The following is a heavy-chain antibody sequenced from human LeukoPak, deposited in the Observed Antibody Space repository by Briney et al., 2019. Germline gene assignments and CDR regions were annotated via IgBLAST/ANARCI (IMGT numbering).Heavy chain of an antibody. Sequence: GGFLRLSCAASGFTFSNSGMTWVRQAPGKGLEWVSGISGDGGSTYYAVSVQGRFSISRDNSANTVYLQMNSLRAEDTAVYFCAKVRPRGYQLLRGFYFDSWGQGTLVTVSS. CDR2: ISGDGGST. D-gene: IGHD3-16*02. CDR3: AKVRPRGYQLLRGFYFDS. CDR1: GFTFSNSG. J-gene: IGHJ4*02. V-gene: IGHV3-23*01.